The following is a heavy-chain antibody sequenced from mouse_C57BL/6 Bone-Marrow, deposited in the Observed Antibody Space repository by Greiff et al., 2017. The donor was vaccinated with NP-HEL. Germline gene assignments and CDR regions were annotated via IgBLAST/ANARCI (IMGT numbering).Heavy chain of an antibody. V-gene: IGHV1-81*01. Sequence: QVQLQQSGAELARPGASVKLSCKASGYTFTSYGISWVKQRTGQGLEWIGEIYPRSGNTYYNEKFTGKATLTADKSSSTAHMELRNLTSEDAAVYFCAGCITTVVAPFDYWGQGTTLTVSS. D-gene: IGHD1-1*01. CDR2: IYPRSGNT. J-gene: IGHJ2*01. CDR1: GYTFTSYG. CDR3: AGCITTVVAPFDY.